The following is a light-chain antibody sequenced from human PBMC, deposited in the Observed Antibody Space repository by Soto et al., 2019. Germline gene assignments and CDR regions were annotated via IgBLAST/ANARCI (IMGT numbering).Light chain of an antibody. J-gene: IGKJ5*01. V-gene: IGKV1-5*03. CDR2: KAS. CDR1: QTISSW. CDR3: QQLNTYPIT. Sequence: DIQMTQSPSTLSGSVGDRFTITCRASQTISSWLAWYQQKPGKAPKLLIYKASSLESGVPSRFSGSGSGTDFTLTISSLQPEDFATYYCQQLNTYPITFGQGTRLEIK.